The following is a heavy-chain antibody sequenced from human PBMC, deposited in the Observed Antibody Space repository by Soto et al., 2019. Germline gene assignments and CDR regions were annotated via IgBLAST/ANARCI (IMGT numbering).Heavy chain of an antibody. J-gene: IGHJ6*02. CDR2: IIPAFGTP. CDR1: GGTFNNYA. CDR3: ARDTREITRVRGVIPYYIYHMDV. V-gene: IGHV1-69*01. Sequence: QVQLAQSGAEVKKRGSSVKVSCRVSGGTFNNYAISWVRQAPGEGLEWMGGIIPAFGTPKYAQRFQDRVTISADVDAATAYMELTSLRSDDTAVYYWARDTREITRVRGVIPYYIYHMDVWGPGTTVAVSS. D-gene: IGHD3-10*01.